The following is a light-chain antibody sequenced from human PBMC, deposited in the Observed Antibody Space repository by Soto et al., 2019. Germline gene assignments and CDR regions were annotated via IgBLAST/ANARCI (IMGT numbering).Light chain of an antibody. CDR1: SSDVGGYNY. Sequence: QSALTQPASVSGSPGQSITISCTGTSSDVGGYNYVSWYRQHPGKAPKLMIYDVSNRPSGVSNRFSGSKSGNTASLTISGLQAEDEDAYYCSSYTSSSTPYVFGSGTKLTVL. CDR2: DVS. CDR3: SSYTSSSTPYV. V-gene: IGLV2-14*01. J-gene: IGLJ1*01.